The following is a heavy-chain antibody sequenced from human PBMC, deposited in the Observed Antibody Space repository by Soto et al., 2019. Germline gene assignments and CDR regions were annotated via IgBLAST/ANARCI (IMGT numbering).Heavy chain of an antibody. Sequence: EVQLVQSGAEVKKPGESLKISCKGSGYSFTSYWIGWVRQMPGKGLEWMGISYPGYSDTRYSPSFQGQVTISADKSISITHLQGSRLKASDTVMYYCARPLRLGDSNAFYIWGHGTMVTVSS. V-gene: IGHV5-51*03. J-gene: IGHJ3*02. CDR1: GYSFTSYW. CDR2: SYPGYSDT. CDR3: ARPLRLGDSNAFYI. D-gene: IGHD2-21*01.